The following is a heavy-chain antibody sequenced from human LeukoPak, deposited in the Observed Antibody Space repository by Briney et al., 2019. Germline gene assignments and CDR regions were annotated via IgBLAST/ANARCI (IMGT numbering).Heavy chain of an antibody. CDR2: INTIFGTA. D-gene: IGHD3-10*01. J-gene: IGHJ5*02. V-gene: IGHV1-69*05. CDR3: ARRAGSTMVRGGDWFDP. Sequence: SVKVSCKASGGTFSSYAISWVRQAPGQGLEWMGGINTIFGTAKDAQKFQGRVTITTDESTSTAYMELSSLRSENTAVYYCARRAGSTMVRGGDWFDPWGQGTLVTVSS. CDR1: GGTFSSYA.